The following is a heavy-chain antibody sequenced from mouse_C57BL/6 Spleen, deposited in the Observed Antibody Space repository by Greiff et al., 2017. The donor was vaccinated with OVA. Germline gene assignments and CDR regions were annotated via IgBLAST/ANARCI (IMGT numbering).Heavy chain of an antibody. CDR1: GYTFTEYT. CDR3: ARHEEGAVDYYGSSPAWFAY. D-gene: IGHD1-1*01. V-gene: IGHV1-62-2*01. J-gene: IGHJ3*01. Sequence: QVQLKQSGAELVKPGASVKLSCKASGYTFTEYTIHWVKQRSGQGLEWIGWFYPGSGSIKYNEKFKDKATLTADKSSSTVYMELSRLTSEDSAVYFCARHEEGAVDYYGSSPAWFAYWGQGTLVTVSA. CDR2: FYPGSGSI.